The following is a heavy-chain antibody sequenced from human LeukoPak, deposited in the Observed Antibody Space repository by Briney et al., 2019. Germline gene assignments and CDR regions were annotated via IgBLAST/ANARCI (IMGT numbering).Heavy chain of an antibody. CDR3: ARGYSSNPLDRRSDNAFDI. V-gene: IGHV3-21*01. CDR1: GFTFSSYS. Sequence: GGSLRLSCAASGFTFSSYSMNWVRQAPGKGLEWVSSISGSSSYIYYADSLKGRFTISRDNAKNSLYLQVHSLRAEDTAMYYCARGYSSNPLDRRSDNAFDIWGQGTMVTVSS. J-gene: IGHJ3*02. CDR2: ISGSSSYI. D-gene: IGHD6-13*01.